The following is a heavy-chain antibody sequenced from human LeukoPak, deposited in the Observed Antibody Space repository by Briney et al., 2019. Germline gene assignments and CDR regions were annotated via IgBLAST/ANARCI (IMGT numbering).Heavy chain of an antibody. D-gene: IGHD3-16*01. V-gene: IGHV3-74*01. Sequence: GGSLRLSCVASGFTFSSNWMHWVRQGPGKGLVWVSRINTDGSETRHADSVKGRFTISRDNAKNTLFLQMNSLRAEDTAVYYCARVLGNSAFDIWGQGTMVTVSS. CDR3: ARVLGNSAFDI. CDR1: GFTFSSNW. J-gene: IGHJ3*02. CDR2: INTDGSET.